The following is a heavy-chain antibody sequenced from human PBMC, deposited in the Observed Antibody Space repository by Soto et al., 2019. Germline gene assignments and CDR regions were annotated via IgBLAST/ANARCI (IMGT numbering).Heavy chain of an antibody. CDR1: GFTVSSNY. Sequence: DVQLVESGGGLIQPGGSLRLSCAASGFTVSSNYMSWVRQAAGKGLEWVAVIYAGSITFYADSVKGRFTISRDNSKNSLYLQMNSLRAEDTAVYYCARIPYYNSGTIFEYWGQGTLVTVSS. V-gene: IGHV3-53*01. CDR3: ARIPYYNSGTIFEY. D-gene: IGHD3-22*01. CDR2: IYAGSIT. J-gene: IGHJ4*02.